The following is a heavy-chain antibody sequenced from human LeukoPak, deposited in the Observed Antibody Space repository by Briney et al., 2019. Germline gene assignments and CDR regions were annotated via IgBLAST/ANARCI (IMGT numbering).Heavy chain of an antibody. J-gene: IGHJ6*02. D-gene: IGHD3-10*01. Sequence: ASVKVSCKASGGTFSSYAISWVRQAPGQGLEWMGWISAYNGNTNYAQKLQGRVTMTTDTSTSTAYMELRSLRSDDTTVYYCARGTYYYGSGSYSYYYYGMDVWGQGTTVTVSS. CDR3: ARGTYYYGSGSYSYYYYGMDV. CDR1: GGTFSSYA. V-gene: IGHV1-18*01. CDR2: ISAYNGNT.